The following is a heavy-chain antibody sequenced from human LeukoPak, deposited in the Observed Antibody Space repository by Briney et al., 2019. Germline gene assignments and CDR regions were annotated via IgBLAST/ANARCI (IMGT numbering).Heavy chain of an antibody. D-gene: IGHD2-15*01. J-gene: IGHJ4*02. CDR1: GGSFSGYY. CDR3: ARASSWWPLDY. Sequence: PSETLSLTCAVYGGSFSGYYWSWIRQPPGKGLEWIGEINHSGSTNYNPSLKSRVTISVDTSKNQFSLKLSSVTAADTAVYYCARASSWWPLDYWGQGTLVTVSS. CDR2: INHSGST. V-gene: IGHV4-34*01.